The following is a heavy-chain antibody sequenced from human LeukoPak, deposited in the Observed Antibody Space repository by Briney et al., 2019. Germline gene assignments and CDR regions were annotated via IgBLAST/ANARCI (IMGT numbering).Heavy chain of an antibody. J-gene: IGHJ5*02. CDR1: GGTFSSYA. D-gene: IGHD4-17*01. CDR3: ARGTRDYYSRGLNWFDP. V-gene: IGHV1-69*05. CDR2: IIPIFGTA. Sequence: SVKVSCKASGGTFSSYAISWVRQAPGQGLEWMGGIIPIFGTANYAQKFQGRVTITTDESTSTAYMELSSLRSEDTAVYYCARGTRDYYSRGLNWFDPWGQGTLVTVSS.